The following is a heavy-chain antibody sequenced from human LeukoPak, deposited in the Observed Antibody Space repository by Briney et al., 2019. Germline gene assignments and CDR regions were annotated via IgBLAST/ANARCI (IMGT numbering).Heavy chain of an antibody. J-gene: IGHJ6*02. CDR2: IYYSGST. V-gene: IGHV4-39*01. Sequence: SETLSLTCTVSGGSISSSSYYWGWIRQPPGKGLEWIGSIYYSGSTFYNPSLKSRVTISVDTSKNQFSLRLTSVTAADTAVYYCARHDIVLVPAGYYFYYGMDVWGPGTTVTVSS. CDR3: ARHDIVLVPAGYYFYYGMDV. CDR1: GGSISSSSYY. D-gene: IGHD2-2*01.